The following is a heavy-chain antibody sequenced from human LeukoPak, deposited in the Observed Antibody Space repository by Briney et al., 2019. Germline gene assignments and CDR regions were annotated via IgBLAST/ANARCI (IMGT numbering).Heavy chain of an antibody. D-gene: IGHD1-26*01. CDR3: ARDSYMVGATSAKGGY. J-gene: IGHJ4*02. Sequence: ASVKVSCKASGYTFTSYGISWVRQAPGQGLEWMGWISAYNGNTNYAQKLQGRVTMTTDTSPSTAYMELRSLRSDDTAVYYCARDSYMVGATSAKGGYWGQGTLVTVSS. CDR1: GYTFTSYG. V-gene: IGHV1-18*01. CDR2: ISAYNGNT.